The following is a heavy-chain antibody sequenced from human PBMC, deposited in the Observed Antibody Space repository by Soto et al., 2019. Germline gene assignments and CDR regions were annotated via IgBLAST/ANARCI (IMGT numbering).Heavy chain of an antibody. CDR1: GGTFSSYA. V-gene: IGHV1-69*13. CDR2: IIPIFGTA. Sequence: SVKVSCKASGGTFSSYAISWVRQAPGQGLEWMGGIIPIFGTANYAQKFQGRVTITADESTSTAYMELSSLRSEDTAVYYCARVVDYGGNSNYYYGMDVWGQGTTVTV. J-gene: IGHJ6*02. D-gene: IGHD4-17*01. CDR3: ARVVDYGGNSNYYYGMDV.